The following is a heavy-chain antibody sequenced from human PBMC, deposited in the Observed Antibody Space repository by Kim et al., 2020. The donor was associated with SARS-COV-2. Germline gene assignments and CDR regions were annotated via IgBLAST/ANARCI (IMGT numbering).Heavy chain of an antibody. V-gene: IGHV7-4-1*02. J-gene: IGHJ6*02. CDR3: AREASSHRISMVRGEKYGMDV. D-gene: IGHD3-10*01. CDR2: INTNTGNP. CDR1: GYTFTSYA. Sequence: ASVKVSCKASGYTFTSYAMNWVRQAPGQGLEWMGWINTNTGNPTYAQGFTGRFVFSLDTSVSTAYLQISRLKAEDTAVYYCAREASSHRISMVRGEKYGMDVWRQGTTVTVS.